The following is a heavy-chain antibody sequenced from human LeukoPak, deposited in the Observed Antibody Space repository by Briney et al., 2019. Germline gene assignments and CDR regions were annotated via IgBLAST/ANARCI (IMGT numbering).Heavy chain of an antibody. CDR1: GFTFSSYD. V-gene: IGHV3-13*01. D-gene: IGHD6-13*01. J-gene: IGHJ4*02. CDR2: IGTAGDT. Sequence: GSLRLSCAASGFTFSSYDMHWVRQATGKGLERVSAIGTAGDTYYPGSVKGRFTISRENAKNSLYLQMNSLRAGDTAVYYCASRIATAGSVDYWGQGTLVTVSS. CDR3: ASRIATAGSVDY.